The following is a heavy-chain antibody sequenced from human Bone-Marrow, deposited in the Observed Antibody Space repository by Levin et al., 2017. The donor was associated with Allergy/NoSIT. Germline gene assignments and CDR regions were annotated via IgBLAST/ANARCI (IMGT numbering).Heavy chain of an antibody. CDR1: SLTTSAEG. V-gene: IGHV2-5*01. CDR3: AHKHTTNWQPFDH. Sequence: SLTTSAEGVGWLRPAPGKALEWLALIYGNDDKRYSPSLKSRLAITKDTSKDQVVLTMSQMDPVDTGTYFCAHKHTTNWQPFDHWGQGTLVAVSS. D-gene: IGHD1-1*01. CDR2: IYGNDDK. J-gene: IGHJ4*02.